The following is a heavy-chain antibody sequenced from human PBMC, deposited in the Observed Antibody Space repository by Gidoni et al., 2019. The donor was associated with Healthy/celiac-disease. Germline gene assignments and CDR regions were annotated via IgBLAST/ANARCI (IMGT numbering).Heavy chain of an antibody. V-gene: IGHV3-74*01. CDR1: GFTFSSYW. CDR2: INSDGSST. CDR3: ARAPSSPYYYDSSGLPDY. J-gene: IGHJ4*02. Sequence: EVQLVESGGGLVQPGGSLRLSCAASGFTFSSYWMHWVRQAPGKGLVWVSRINSDGSSTSYADSVKGRFTISRDNAKNTLYLQMNSLRAEDTAVYYCARAPSSPYYYDSSGLPDYWGQGTLVTVSS. D-gene: IGHD3-22*01.